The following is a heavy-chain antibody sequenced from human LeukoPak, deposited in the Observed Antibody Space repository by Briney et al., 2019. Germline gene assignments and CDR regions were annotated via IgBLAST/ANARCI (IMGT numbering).Heavy chain of an antibody. Sequence: GGSLRLSCAASGFTLSTYWMTWVRQAPGKGLEWVANINPDGGETYYVDSVKGRFTISRDNAKNSLCLQMSGLRAGDTAVYYCARDDAVTTSSPFDYWGQGTLVTVSS. CDR1: GFTLSTYW. CDR3: ARDDAVTTSSPFDY. D-gene: IGHD4-17*01. V-gene: IGHV3-7*01. CDR2: INPDGGET. J-gene: IGHJ4*02.